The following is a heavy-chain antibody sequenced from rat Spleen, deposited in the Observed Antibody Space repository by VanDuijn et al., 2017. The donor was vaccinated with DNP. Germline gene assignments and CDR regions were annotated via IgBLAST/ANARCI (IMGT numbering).Heavy chain of an antibody. D-gene: IGHD1-4*01. CDR1: GITFSNSG. CDR3: ARHGRVTTVATYWYFDF. CDR2: ISTGGGTL. V-gene: IGHV5S13*01. Sequence: EVQLVESGGNLVQPGRSLKLSCVASGITFSNSGMHWIRQAPTKGLEWVATISTGGGTLYYRDSVKGRFTISRDDAKSTLYLQMDSLRSEDTATYFCARHGRVTTVATYWYFDFWGPGTMVTVSS. J-gene: IGHJ1*01.